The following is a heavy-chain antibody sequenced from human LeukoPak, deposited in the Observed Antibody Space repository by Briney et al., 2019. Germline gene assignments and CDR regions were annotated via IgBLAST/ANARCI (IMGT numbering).Heavy chain of an antibody. Sequence: PSETLSLTCTVSGGSISSYYWSWIRQPPGKGLEWIGNIYYSGSTNYNPSLKSRVTISVDTSKKQFSLKLSSVTAADTAVYYCTRGSIAYYYMDVWGKGTTVTISS. J-gene: IGHJ6*03. CDR1: GGSISSYY. V-gene: IGHV4-59*01. CDR3: TRGSIAYYYMDV. D-gene: IGHD3-22*01. CDR2: IYYSGST.